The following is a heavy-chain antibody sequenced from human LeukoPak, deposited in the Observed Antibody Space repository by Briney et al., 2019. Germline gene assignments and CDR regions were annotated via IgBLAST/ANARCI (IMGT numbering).Heavy chain of an antibody. CDR2: ITGAVGNT. J-gene: IGHJ4*02. V-gene: IGHV3-23*01. CDR3: AKVGTIFGVVNGHHFDC. CDR1: GFTFSNSG. D-gene: IGHD3-3*01. Sequence: PGGSLRLSCAGSGFTFSNSGMSWVRQAPGKGLEWVSGISGAKGLEWVSGITGAVGNTYYGDSVRGRFTISRDNSKNTLYLQMNSLRTDDTAVYYCAKVGTIFGVVNGHHFDCWGQGTLVTVSS.